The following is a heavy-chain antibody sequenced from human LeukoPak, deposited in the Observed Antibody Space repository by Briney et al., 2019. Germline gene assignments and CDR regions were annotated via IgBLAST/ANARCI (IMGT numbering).Heavy chain of an antibody. Sequence: PGGSLRLSCAASGFTFRSYSMHWVRQAPGKGLEWVSYISSTSSTIYYADSVKGRFTISRDNAKNSLYLQMNSLRDEDTAVYYCAIRTGYYGSGSPHGMDVWGQGTTVTVSS. V-gene: IGHV3-48*02. J-gene: IGHJ6*02. CDR2: ISSTSSTI. CDR3: AIRTGYYGSGSPHGMDV. D-gene: IGHD3-10*01. CDR1: GFTFRSYS.